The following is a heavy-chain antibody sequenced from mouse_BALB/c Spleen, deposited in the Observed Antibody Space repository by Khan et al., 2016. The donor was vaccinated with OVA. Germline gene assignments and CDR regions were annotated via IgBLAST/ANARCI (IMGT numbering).Heavy chain of an antibody. CDR1: GFTFSSFG. J-gene: IGHJ4*01. V-gene: IGHV5-6*01. CDR2: ISSGGSYP. Sequence: EVELVESGGALVKPGGSLKLSCAAAGFTFSSFGMSWVRQTPDKRLEWVATISSGGSYPYYPDSVKGRFTISRDNAKNTLYLQMSRLTSVDTAMYYCERQYCHSPMDYWGQGTSVTVSS. CDR3: ERQYCHSPMDY.